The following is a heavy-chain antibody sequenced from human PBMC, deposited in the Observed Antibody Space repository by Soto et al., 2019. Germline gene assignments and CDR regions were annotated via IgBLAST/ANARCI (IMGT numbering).Heavy chain of an antibody. CDR3: ALGGDVWSGYYTVWFDP. Sequence: QVQLVQSGAEVKKPGASVKVSCKASGYTFTSYGISWVRQAPGQGLAWMGWISAYNGNTNYAQKLQGRVTMTTDTATSTAYMELRSLRSDDTAVDYCALGGDVWSGYYTVWFDPWGQGTLVTVSS. CDR2: ISAYNGNT. J-gene: IGHJ5*02. CDR1: GYTFTSYG. D-gene: IGHD3-3*01. V-gene: IGHV1-18*01.